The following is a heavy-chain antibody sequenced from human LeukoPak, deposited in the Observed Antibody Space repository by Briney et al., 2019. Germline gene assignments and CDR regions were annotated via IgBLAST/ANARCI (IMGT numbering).Heavy chain of an antibody. CDR2: INSDGSWT. CDR3: VSFYETY. CDR1: GNYW. J-gene: IGHJ4*02. D-gene: IGHD2-2*01. V-gene: IGHV3-74*01. Sequence: GGSLGLSCAASGNYWMHWVRQAPGKGLVWVSHINSDGSWTSYADSVKGRFTISKDNAKNTVYLQMNNLRAEDTAVYYCVSFYETYWGRGTLVTVSS.